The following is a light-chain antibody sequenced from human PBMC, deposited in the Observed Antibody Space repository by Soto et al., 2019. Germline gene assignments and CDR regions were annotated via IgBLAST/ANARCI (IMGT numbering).Light chain of an antibody. J-gene: IGLJ2*01. Sequence: QSVLTQSPSASGTPGQRVSISCSGSTSNIGTNTVSWYQHVPGTAPKLLSYSNDQRPSAVPGRFSGSKSGTSASLAISGLRSEDEADYYCATWDGSLNVVFGRGTKLTVL. V-gene: IGLV1-44*01. CDR2: SND. CDR1: TSNIGTNT. CDR3: ATWDGSLNVV.